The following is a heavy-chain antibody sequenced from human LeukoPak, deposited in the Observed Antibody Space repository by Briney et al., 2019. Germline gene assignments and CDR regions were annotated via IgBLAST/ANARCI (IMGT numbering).Heavy chain of an antibody. J-gene: IGHJ5*02. CDR1: GFTFSNYF. CDR3: TRRVDSTRWFDP. D-gene: IGHD1-1*01. V-gene: IGHV3-74*01. Sequence: GGSLRLSCSVSGFTFSNYFMHWVRQAPGEGLVWVSRINGDGTSTIYAYSVKGRFTISRDNAKNTLYLQMNSLRAEDTAIYYCTRRVDSTRWFDPWGQGTLVSVSS. CDR2: INGDGTST.